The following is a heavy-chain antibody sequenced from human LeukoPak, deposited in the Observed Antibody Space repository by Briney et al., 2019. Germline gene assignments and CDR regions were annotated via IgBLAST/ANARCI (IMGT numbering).Heavy chain of an antibody. Sequence: PSETLSLTCTVSGGSISSSSYYWGWIRQPPGKGLEWIGSTYYSGSTFYNPSLKSRVTISVDTSKNQFSLRLTSVTAADTAFYYCARPVQVVGPTTGGDYFDYWGQGTLVTVSS. J-gene: IGHJ4*02. V-gene: IGHV4-39*01. D-gene: IGHD1-26*01. CDR1: GGSISSSSYY. CDR2: TYYSGST. CDR3: ARPVQVVGPTTGGDYFDY.